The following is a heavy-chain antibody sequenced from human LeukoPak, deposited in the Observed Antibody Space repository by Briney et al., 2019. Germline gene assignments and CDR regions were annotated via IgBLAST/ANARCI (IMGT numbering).Heavy chain of an antibody. CDR3: ARCSPGDSSNFYAVLQY. CDR2: IIPVFGTT. J-gene: IGHJ4*02. V-gene: IGHV1-69*06. CDR1: GGTFSSYA. Sequence: SVKVSCKASGGTFSSYAVSWVRLTPGQGLEWPGGIIPVFGTTTYAQKFQAKVTMTADKSTNTAYLEISSLTSDDTAVYYCARCSPGDSSNFYAVLQYWGQGTQVTVST. D-gene: IGHD3-22*01.